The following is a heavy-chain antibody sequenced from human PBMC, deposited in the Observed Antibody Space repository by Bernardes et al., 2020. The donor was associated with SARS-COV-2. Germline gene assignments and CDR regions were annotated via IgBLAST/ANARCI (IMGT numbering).Heavy chain of an antibody. CDR3: RTDYYFDYSGSSYDYFDN. CDR1: GFTFTNAW. J-gene: IGHJ4*02. CDR2: IRSKFAGGTV. V-gene: IGHV3-15*05. Sequence: GGSLRLSCAASGFTFTNAWMSWVRQAPGKGLEWVGRIRSKFAGGTVDYAAPVKGRFTISRDDSKNTLYLQMNSLKTEDTAVYYCRTDYYFDYSGSSYDYFDNWGQGTQVTVSS. D-gene: IGHD4-4*01.